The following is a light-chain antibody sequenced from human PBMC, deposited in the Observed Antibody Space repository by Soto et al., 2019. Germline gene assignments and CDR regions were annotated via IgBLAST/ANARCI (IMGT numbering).Light chain of an antibody. CDR1: QSISNH. CDR2: KAS. CDR3: QQYNDYSWT. Sequence: DIQMTQSPSSLSASVEDRVIITCRASQSISNHLNWYQQKPGKAPKLLIYKASTLEIGVPSRFSGSGSGTEFTLTISSLQPDDVATYYCQQYNDYSWTFGQGTKVDIK. V-gene: IGKV1-5*03. J-gene: IGKJ1*01.